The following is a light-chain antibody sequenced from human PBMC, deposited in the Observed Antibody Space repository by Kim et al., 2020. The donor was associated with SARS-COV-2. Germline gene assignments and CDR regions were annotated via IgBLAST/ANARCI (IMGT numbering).Light chain of an antibody. CDR3: QQYYGIPT. CDR2: WAS. CDR1: QSVLYSSNNQNY. V-gene: IGKV4-1*01. Sequence: DIVMTQSPDSLAVSLGERATINCRSSQSVLYSSNNQNYLAWYQQKPGQPPKLLIHWASTRESGVPDRFSGSGSGTDFTLTISGLQAEDVAVYSCQQYYGIPTFGPGTRLEIK. J-gene: IGKJ5*01.